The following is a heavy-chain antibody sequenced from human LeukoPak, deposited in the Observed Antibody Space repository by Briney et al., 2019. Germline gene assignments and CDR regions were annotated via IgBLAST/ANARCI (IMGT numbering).Heavy chain of an antibody. V-gene: IGHV4-34*01. Sequence: SETLSLTCAVYGRSFSGYYWSWIRQPPGKGLEWIGEINHSGSTNYNPSLKSRVTISVDTSKNQFSLKLSSVTAADTTVYYCARVGYCSSTSCYEFDYWGQGTLVTVSS. CDR2: INHSGST. CDR3: ARVGYCSSTSCYEFDY. CDR1: GRSFSGYY. J-gene: IGHJ4*02. D-gene: IGHD2-2*03.